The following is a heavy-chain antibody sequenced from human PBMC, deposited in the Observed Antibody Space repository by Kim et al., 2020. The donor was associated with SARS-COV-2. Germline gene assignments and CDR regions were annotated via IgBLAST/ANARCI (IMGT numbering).Heavy chain of an antibody. D-gene: IGHD3-16*02. V-gene: IGHV3-48*02. Sequence: SSIYYADSVKGRFTISRDDAKKALYLQITSLKDEDTAVYYCAREYRYAIDVWGQGTTVTVSS. CDR3: AREYRYAIDV. CDR2: SSI. J-gene: IGHJ6*02.